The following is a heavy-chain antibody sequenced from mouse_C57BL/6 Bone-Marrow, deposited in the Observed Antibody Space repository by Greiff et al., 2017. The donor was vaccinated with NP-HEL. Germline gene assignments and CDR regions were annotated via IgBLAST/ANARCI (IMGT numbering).Heavy chain of an antibody. CDR1: GYTFTSYW. J-gene: IGHJ3*01. Sequence: QVQLQQSGAELAKPGASVKLSCKASGYTFTSYWMHWVKQRPGQGLEWIGYINPSSGYTKYNQKFKDKATLTADKYSSTAYMPLSSLTYEDSAVYYCERVSHRYCNYLSWFAYWGQGTLVTVSA. CDR3: ERVSHRYCNYLSWFAY. CDR2: INPSSGYT. V-gene: IGHV1-7*01. D-gene: IGHD2-1*01.